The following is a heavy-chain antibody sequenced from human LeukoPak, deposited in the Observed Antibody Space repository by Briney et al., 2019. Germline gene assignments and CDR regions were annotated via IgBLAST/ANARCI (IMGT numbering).Heavy chain of an antibody. CDR3: AARVVAATAPGDY. CDR1: GGSFSGYY. V-gene: IGHV4-34*01. J-gene: IGHJ4*02. D-gene: IGHD2-15*01. Sequence: SETLSLTCAVYGGSFSGYYWSWIRQPPGKGLEWMGEINHSGSTNYNPSLKSHVTISVDTYKNQFSLKLSSVTAADTALYYCAARVVAATAPGDYWGQGTLVTVSS. CDR2: INHSGST.